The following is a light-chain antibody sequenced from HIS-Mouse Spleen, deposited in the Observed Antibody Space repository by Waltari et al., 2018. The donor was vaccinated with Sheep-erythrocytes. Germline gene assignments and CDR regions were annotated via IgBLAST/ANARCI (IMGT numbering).Light chain of an antibody. J-gene: IGKJ1*01. V-gene: IGKV1-39*01. Sequence: DIQMTQSPSSLSASVGDRVTITCRASQSISSYLNWYQQKPGKAPKLRIYAASSLQSGVPSRCSVSGAGTDFTLTISSLQPEDFATYYCQQSYSTLGAFGQGTKVEIK. CDR2: AAS. CDR3: QQSYSTLGA. CDR1: QSISSY.